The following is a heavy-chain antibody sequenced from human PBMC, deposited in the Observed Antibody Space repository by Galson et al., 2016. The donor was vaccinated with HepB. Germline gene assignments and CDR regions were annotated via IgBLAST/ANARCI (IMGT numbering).Heavy chain of an antibody. Sequence: RLSCAASGFTFSSYGTHWVRQAPGKGLEWVAVIWYDGSNKYYADSVKGRFTISRDHSKNTLYLQMNSLRAEDTAVYYCARERLGELSPPYPLNYWGQGTLVTVSS. V-gene: IGHV3-33*01. D-gene: IGHD3-16*02. CDR3: ARERLGELSPPYPLNY. J-gene: IGHJ4*02. CDR2: IWYDGSNK. CDR1: GFTFSSYG.